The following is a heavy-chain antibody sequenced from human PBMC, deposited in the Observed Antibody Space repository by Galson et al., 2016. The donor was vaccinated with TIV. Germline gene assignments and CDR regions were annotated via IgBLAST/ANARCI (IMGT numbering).Heavy chain of an antibody. CDR2: IISTFPEP. V-gene: IGHV1-69*13. CDR3: ATKSTGSSFKSYDI. D-gene: IGHD3-10*01. Sequence: SVKVSCKASGDSSRSQIINWIRQAPGQGLEWMGSIISTFPEPNYAQKFQGRVSITAGASATGYPELTSLKSEDTAIYYCATKSTGSSFKSYDIWGQGTIITVSS. CDR1: GDSSRSQI. J-gene: IGHJ3*02.